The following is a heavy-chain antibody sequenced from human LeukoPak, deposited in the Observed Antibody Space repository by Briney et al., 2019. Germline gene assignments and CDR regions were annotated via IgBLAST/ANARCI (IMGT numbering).Heavy chain of an antibody. CDR3: AKNGQRVVIPDAFDI. CDR1: AFTFSSYA. Sequence: PAGSLRLSCAASAFTFSSYAMSWVPQAPGTGQDWASAISDSGGSTYYADSVKGRFTIARDNSKNTLYLQMNSLRAEDTAVYYCAKNGQRVVIPDAFDIWGQGTMVTVSS. J-gene: IGHJ3*02. CDR2: ISDSGGST. V-gene: IGHV3-23*01. D-gene: IGHD3-16*02.